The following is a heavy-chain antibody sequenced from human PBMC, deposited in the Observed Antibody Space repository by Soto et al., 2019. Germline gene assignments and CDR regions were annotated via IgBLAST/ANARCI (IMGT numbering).Heavy chain of an antibody. Sequence: GSLRLSCAASGFTFSNYAMNWVRQAPGKGLEWVSSISSSSSYIYYADSVKGRFTISRDNAKNSLYLQMNSLRAEDTAVYYCARGVSVVTAIVSFDYWGQGTLVTVSS. CDR3: ARGVSVVTAIVSFDY. D-gene: IGHD2-21*02. CDR1: GFTFSNYA. J-gene: IGHJ4*02. V-gene: IGHV3-21*01. CDR2: ISSSSSYI.